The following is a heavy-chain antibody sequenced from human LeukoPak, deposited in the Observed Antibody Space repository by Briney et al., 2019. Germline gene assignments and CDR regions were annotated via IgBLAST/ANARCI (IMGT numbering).Heavy chain of an antibody. CDR3: ARLRYSGSYNVHHAFDI. Sequence: SETLSLTCTVSGGSISSYYWSWIRQPPGKGLEWIGYIYYSGSTNYNPSLKSRVTISVDTSKNQFSLKLSSVTAADTAVYYCARLRYSGSYNVHHAFDIWGQGTMVTVSS. D-gene: IGHD1-26*01. V-gene: IGHV4-59*08. CDR1: GGSISSYY. J-gene: IGHJ3*02. CDR2: IYYSGST.